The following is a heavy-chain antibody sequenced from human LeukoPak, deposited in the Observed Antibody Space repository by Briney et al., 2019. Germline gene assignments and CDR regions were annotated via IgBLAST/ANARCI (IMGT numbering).Heavy chain of an antibody. J-gene: IGHJ4*02. CDR3: ARVTRWGPYFEY. D-gene: IGHD5-18*01. V-gene: IGHV4-59*08. Sequence: SETLSLTCTVSGGSISRYYWSWIRQPPGKGLEWIGYKDYSGSTNYNRSLKSRVTISVDTSKNQFSLKLNSVTAADTAVYFCARVTRWGPYFEYWGQGTLVIVSS. CDR2: KDYSGST. CDR1: GGSISRYY.